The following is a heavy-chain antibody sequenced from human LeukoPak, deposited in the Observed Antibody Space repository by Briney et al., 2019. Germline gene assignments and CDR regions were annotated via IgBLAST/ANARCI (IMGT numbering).Heavy chain of an antibody. CDR3: ARSFFPYYFDY. CDR2: ISSSGSTI. V-gene: IGHV3-48*04. J-gene: IGHJ4*02. CDR1: GFTFSSYS. D-gene: IGHD2/OR15-2a*01. Sequence: GGSLRLSCAASGFTFSSYSMNWVRQAPGKGLEWLSYISSSGSTIYYADSLKGRFTISRDNAKNSLYLQMNSLRAEDTAVYYCARSFFPYYFDYWGQGSLVTVSS.